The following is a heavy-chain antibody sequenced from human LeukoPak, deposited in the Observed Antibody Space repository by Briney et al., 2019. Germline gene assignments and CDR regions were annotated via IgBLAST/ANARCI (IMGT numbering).Heavy chain of an antibody. V-gene: IGHV3-48*01. D-gene: IGHD2-2*01. Sequence: GGSLRLSCAASGFTFSSYNMNWVGQAPGKGLEWVSYISSSSTTIDYADSVKGRFTISRDNAKNSLYLQMNSLRAEDTAVYYCARAGSNIVVVPNWFDPWGQGTLVTVSS. CDR1: GFTFSSYN. J-gene: IGHJ5*02. CDR3: ARAGSNIVVVPNWFDP. CDR2: ISSSSTTI.